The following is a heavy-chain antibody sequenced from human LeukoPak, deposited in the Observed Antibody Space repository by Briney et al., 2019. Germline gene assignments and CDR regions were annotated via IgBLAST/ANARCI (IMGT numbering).Heavy chain of an antibody. Sequence: SETLSLTCAVYGGSFSGYYWSWIRQPPGKGLEWIGEINHSGSTNYNPSLKSRVTISVDTSKNQFSLKLSSVTAADTAVYYCARKGIAAAGTCNWLDPWGQGTLVTVSS. J-gene: IGHJ5*02. CDR1: GGSFSGYY. D-gene: IGHD6-13*01. CDR2: INHSGST. V-gene: IGHV4-34*01. CDR3: ARKGIAAAGTCNWLDP.